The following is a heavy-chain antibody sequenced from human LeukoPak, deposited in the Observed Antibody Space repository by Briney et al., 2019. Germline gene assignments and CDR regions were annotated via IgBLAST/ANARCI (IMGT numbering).Heavy chain of an antibody. Sequence: GGSLRLSCAASGFTLSSYAMSWVRQAPGKGLEVVSGISGSGRLTNYADSVKGRFTISRDNSKNTLFLQMNSLRAEDTAVYYCAKRDFYDSSGYAPLFQHWGQGTLVTVSS. CDR2: ISGSGRLT. CDR1: GFTLSSYA. CDR3: AKRDFYDSSGYAPLFQH. V-gene: IGHV3-23*01. D-gene: IGHD3-22*01. J-gene: IGHJ1*01.